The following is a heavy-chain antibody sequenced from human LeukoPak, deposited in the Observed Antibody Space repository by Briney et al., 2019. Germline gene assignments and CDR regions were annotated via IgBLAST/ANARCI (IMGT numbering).Heavy chain of an antibody. CDR3: ATEVVGYGDVHYFDS. V-gene: IGHV1-24*01. CDR1: GYTLTEVS. D-gene: IGHD4-17*01. J-gene: IGHJ4*02. CDR2: FDPADGEP. Sequence: ASVKVSCKISGYTLTEVSMYWVRQAPGKGLEWMGGFDPADGEPIYAQKFQGRVTMSEDTSTDTAYMDLSSLRSEDTAVYYCATEVVGYGDVHYFDSWGQGTLVTVSS.